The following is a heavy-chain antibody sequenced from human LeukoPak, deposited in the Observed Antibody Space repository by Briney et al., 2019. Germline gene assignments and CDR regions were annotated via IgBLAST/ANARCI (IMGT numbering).Heavy chain of an antibody. CDR1: GFSLSTSGMR. V-gene: IGHV2-70*04. D-gene: IGHD2-21*02. CDR3: ARTPYCGGDCYVDY. CDR2: IDWDDDK. J-gene: IGHJ4*02. Sequence: SGPTLANPTQTLTLTCTFSGFSLSTSGMRVSWIRQPPGKALEWLARIDWDDDKFYSTSLKTRLTISKDTSKNQVVLTMTNMDPVDTATYYCARTPYCGGDCYVDYWGQGTLVTVSS.